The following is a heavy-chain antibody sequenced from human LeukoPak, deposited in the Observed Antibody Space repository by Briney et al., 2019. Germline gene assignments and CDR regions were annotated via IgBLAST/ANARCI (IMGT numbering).Heavy chain of an antibody. CDR1: GYTFTDYY. V-gene: IGHV1-2*06. Sequence: GASVKVSCXASGYTFTDYYMHWVRQAPGQGLEWMGRINPNSGGTNYAQKFQGRVTMTRDTSISTAYMELSRLRSDDTAVYYCARASNIYDSSGYYYTLDYWGQGTLVTVSS. J-gene: IGHJ4*02. D-gene: IGHD3-22*01. CDR2: INPNSGGT. CDR3: ARASNIYDSSGYYYTLDY.